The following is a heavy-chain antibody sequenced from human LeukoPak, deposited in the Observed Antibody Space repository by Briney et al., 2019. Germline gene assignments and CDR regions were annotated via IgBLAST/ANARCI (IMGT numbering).Heavy chain of an antibody. CDR3: AKQEGTFDY. Sequence: GGSLRLSCAAAGFTFSSYCMAWVRQAPGKGLEWVANIKEGGSAKYYVDSVRGRFTISRDNAKNSLYLQMNSLRVEDTAVYYCAKQEGTFDYWGQGTLVTVSS. J-gene: IGHJ4*02. CDR1: GFTFSSYC. CDR2: IKEGGSAK. V-gene: IGHV3-7*05.